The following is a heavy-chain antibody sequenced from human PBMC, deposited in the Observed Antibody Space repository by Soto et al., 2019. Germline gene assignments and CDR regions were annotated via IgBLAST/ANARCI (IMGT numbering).Heavy chain of an antibody. CDR1: GDSISRGGFS. Sequence: PSETLSRTCALSGDSISRGGFSSNGIRQSPRKGLEWIGYIYPSGTSYYNPSLKSRVTLSVDKSQNQFSLRLSSMTAAATAVYYCARGHYFGSGSTDWGHGTLVTVSS. V-gene: IGHV4-30-2*06. J-gene: IGHJ4*01. CDR3: ARGHYFGSGSTD. CDR2: IYPSGTS. D-gene: IGHD3-10*01.